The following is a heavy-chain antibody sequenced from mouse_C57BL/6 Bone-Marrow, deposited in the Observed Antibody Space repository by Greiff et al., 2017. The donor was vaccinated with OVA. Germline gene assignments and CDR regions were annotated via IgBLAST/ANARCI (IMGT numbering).Heavy chain of an antibody. CDR1: GYSITSGYY. J-gene: IGHJ4*01. D-gene: IGHD2-1*01. V-gene: IGHV3-6*01. CDR2: ISYDGSN. Sequence: ESGPGLVKPSQSLSLTCSVTGYSITSGYYWNWIRQFPGNKLEWMGYISYDGSNNYNPSLKNRISITRDTSKNQFFLKLNSVTTEDTATYYCARMGYVNCHAMDYWGQGTSVTVSS. CDR3: ARMGYVNCHAMDY.